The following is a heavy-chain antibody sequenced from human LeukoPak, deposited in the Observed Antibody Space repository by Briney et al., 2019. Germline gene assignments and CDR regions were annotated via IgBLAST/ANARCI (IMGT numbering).Heavy chain of an antibody. Sequence: PGGSLRLSCVASGFTFSTYGMHWVRQAPGKGLEWVAVIWYDGSDKYYADPVEGRFTISRDNSKNTLYLQMNSLRVEDTAVYYCTKGGSSSGPGDNWGQGTLVTVSS. V-gene: IGHV3-33*06. J-gene: IGHJ4*02. CDR1: GFTFSTYG. CDR2: IWYDGSDK. D-gene: IGHD6-6*01. CDR3: TKGGSSSGPGDN.